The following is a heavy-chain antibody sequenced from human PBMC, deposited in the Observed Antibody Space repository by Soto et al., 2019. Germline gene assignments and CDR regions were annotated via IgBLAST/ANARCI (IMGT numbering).Heavy chain of an antibody. CDR1: GYTFTSYG. CDR2: IRAYNGNT. J-gene: IGHJ2*01. CDR3: ARDRVTWLQFEWYFDL. V-gene: IGHV1-18*01. D-gene: IGHD5-12*01. Sequence: ASVKVSCKASGYTFTSYGISWVRQAPGQGLEWMGWIRAYNGNTNYAQKLQGRVTMTTDTSTSTAYMELRSLRSDDTAVYYCARDRVTWLQFEWYFDLWGRGTLVTVSS.